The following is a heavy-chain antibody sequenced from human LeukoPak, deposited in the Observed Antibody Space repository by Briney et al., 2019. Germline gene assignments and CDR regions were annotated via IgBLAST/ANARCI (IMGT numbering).Heavy chain of an antibody. Sequence: SETLSLTCAVYGGSFSGYYWSCIRQPPGKGLEWIGEINHSGSTNYNPSLKSRVTISVDTSKNQFSLKLSSVTAADTAVYYCAKDGSAYYDFWSGYYVDYWGQGTLITVSS. J-gene: IGHJ4*02. CDR1: GGSFSGYY. V-gene: IGHV4-34*01. CDR2: INHSGST. CDR3: AKDGSAYYDFWSGYYVDY. D-gene: IGHD3-3*01.